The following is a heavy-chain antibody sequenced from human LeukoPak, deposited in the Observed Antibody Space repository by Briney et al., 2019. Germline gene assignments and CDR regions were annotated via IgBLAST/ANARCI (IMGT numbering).Heavy chain of an antibody. CDR3: ARLSTIGDSSGYFVN. D-gene: IGHD3-22*01. Sequence: GASVKVSCKTSGYTFTGYYMHWMRQAPGQGLEWMGRINPNRGGTNYAQKFQGRVTMTGDTSISTAYMELSSPRSDDTAVYYCARLSTIGDSSGYFVNWGQGTLVTVSS. CDR1: GYTFTGYY. J-gene: IGHJ4*02. V-gene: IGHV1-2*06. CDR2: INPNRGGT.